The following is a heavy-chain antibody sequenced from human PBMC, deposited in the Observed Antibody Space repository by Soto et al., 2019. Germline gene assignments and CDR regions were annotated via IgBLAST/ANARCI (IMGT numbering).Heavy chain of an antibody. Sequence: PSETLSLTCTVSGGSISSYYWSWIRQPPGKRLERIRYIYYSGSTNYNPSLKSRDTISVDKSKNQFSMKMRSVTAADTAVYYCARTLYSYGPRFDYWGQGTLVTVSS. V-gene: IGHV4-59*01. CDR2: IYYSGST. CDR3: ARTLYSYGPRFDY. CDR1: GGSISSYY. J-gene: IGHJ4*02. D-gene: IGHD5-18*01.